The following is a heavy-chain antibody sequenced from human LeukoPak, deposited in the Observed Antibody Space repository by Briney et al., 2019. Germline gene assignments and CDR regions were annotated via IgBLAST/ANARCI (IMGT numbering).Heavy chain of an antibody. V-gene: IGHV4-34*01. D-gene: IGHD3-10*01. CDR1: GGSFSGHY. Sequence: SETLSLTCAVYGGSFSGHYWSWIRQPPGKGLEWIGEINHSGSTNYNPSLKSRVTISVDTSKNQFSLKLSSVTAADTAVYYCTRGGGSGSYHYFDYWGQGTLVTVSS. CDR2: INHSGST. CDR3: TRGGGSGSYHYFDY. J-gene: IGHJ4*02.